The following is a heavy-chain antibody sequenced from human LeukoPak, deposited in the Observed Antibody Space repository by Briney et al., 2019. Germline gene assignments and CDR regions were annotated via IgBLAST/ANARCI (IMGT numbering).Heavy chain of an antibody. Sequence: SQTLSLTCAISGDSVSSNSVTWNWIRESPSRGLEWLGRTYYRSTWYNDYAVSVGGRITVNPDTSKNQFSLHLNSVTPEDTAVYYCARRLTQYDCFDPWGQGILVTVSS. CDR2: TYYRSTWYN. V-gene: IGHV6-1*01. J-gene: IGHJ5*02. CDR3: ARRLTQYDCFDP. D-gene: IGHD2-2*01. CDR1: GDSVSSNSVT.